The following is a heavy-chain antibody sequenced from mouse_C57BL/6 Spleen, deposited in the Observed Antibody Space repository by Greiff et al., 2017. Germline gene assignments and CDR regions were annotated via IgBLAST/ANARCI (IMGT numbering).Heavy chain of an antibody. CDR3: ARLTGTGFDY. V-gene: IGHV7-3*01. CDR2: IRNKANGYTT. D-gene: IGHD4-1*01. J-gene: IGHJ2*01. Sequence: EVHLVESGGGLVQPGGSLSLSCAASGFTFTDYYMSWVRQPPGKALEWLGFIRNKANGYTTEYSASVKGRFTISRDNSQSILYLPMNALRSEDSATYYCARLTGTGFDYWGQGTTLTVSS. CDR1: GFTFTDYY.